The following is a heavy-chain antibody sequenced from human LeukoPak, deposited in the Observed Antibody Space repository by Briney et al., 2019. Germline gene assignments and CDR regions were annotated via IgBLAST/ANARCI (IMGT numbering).Heavy chain of an antibody. CDR1: GGAISSYY. CDR3: ARHKSGSFYSFDY. CDR2: VYNSGST. Sequence: PSETLSLTCTVSGGAISSYYWSWIRQPPGKGLEWIGYVYNSGSTNYNPSLHSRVTISVDTSRNQFSLKLSSVTAADTAVYFCARHKSGSFYSFDYWGQGTQVTVSS. D-gene: IGHD1-26*01. J-gene: IGHJ4*02. V-gene: IGHV4-59*08.